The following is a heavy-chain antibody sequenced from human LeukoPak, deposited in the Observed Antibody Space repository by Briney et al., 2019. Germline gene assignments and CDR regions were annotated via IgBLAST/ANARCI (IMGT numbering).Heavy chain of an antibody. CDR3: AGNYYGSGSYYSEDRY. CDR2: IYSRGST. J-gene: IGHJ4*02. CDR1: GGSISSGSYY. V-gene: IGHV4-61*02. Sequence: SETLSLTCTVSGGSISSGSYYWSWIWQPAGKGLEWHGRIYSRGSTNYNPSLKSRVTIAVDTFKNQFSLKLSSVTAADTAVYYCAGNYYGSGSYYSEDRYWGQGTLVTVSS. D-gene: IGHD3-10*01.